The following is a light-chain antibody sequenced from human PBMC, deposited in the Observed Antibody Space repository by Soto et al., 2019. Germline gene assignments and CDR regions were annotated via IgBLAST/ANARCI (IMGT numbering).Light chain of an antibody. V-gene: IGLV2-14*01. CDR3: SSYTSSSTYV. CDR1: SSDVGGYNY. CDR2: DVN. J-gene: IGLJ1*01. Sequence: QSVLTQPASVSGSPGQSIALSCTGTSSDVGGYNYVSWYQQHPGKAPKLMVYDVNNRPSGGSNRFSGSKSGNTVSLTISGLKADAAADYYCSSYTSSSTYVFGPGTKLTVL.